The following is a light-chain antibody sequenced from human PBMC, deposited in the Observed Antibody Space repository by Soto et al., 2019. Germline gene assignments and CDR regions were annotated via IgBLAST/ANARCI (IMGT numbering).Light chain of an antibody. CDR2: GAS. J-gene: IGKJ4*01. CDR1: QSVSSN. Sequence: EIGLTQSPATLSVSPRKRSNVSCGASQSVSSNLAWYQQKPGQAPRLLIYGASTRATGIPARFSGSGSGTEFTLTFSSLQSEDFAVYYCQQYNNWPLTFGGGTKVDIK. V-gene: IGKV3-15*01. CDR3: QQYNNWPLT.